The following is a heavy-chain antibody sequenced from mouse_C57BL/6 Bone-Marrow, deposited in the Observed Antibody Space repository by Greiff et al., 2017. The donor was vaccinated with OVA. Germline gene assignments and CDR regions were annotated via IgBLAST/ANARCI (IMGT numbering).Heavy chain of an antibody. D-gene: IGHD1-1*01. CDR3: AREVTTVVVPV. Sequence: QVQLKESGAELARPGASVKLSCKASGYTFTSYGISWVKQRTGQGLEWIGEIYPRSGNTYYNEKFKGKATLTADKSSSTAYMELRSLTSEDSAVYVCAREVTTVVVPVWGTGTTVTVSS. J-gene: IGHJ1*03. CDR1: GYTFTSYG. V-gene: IGHV1-81*01. CDR2: IYPRSGNT.